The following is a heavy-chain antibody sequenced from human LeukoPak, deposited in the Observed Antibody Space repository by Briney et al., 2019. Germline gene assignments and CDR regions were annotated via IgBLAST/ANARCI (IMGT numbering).Heavy chain of an antibody. CDR3: ARADSGSYSSWFDP. Sequence: ASVKVSCKASGYTFTAYYMHWLRQADGQGLECMGWINPNSGDANYAQKFQGRVTMTRDTSISTAYLELSRLRSDDTAVYYCARADSGSYSSWFDPWGQGTLVTVSS. CDR2: INPNSGDA. CDR1: GYTFTAYY. V-gene: IGHV1-2*02. J-gene: IGHJ5*02. D-gene: IGHD1-26*01.